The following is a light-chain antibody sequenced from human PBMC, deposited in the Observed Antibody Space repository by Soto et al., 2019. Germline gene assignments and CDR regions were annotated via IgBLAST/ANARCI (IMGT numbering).Light chain of an antibody. V-gene: IGLV3-1*01. Sequence: SYELTQPPSVSVSPGQTVSITCSGAKLGDKYACWYQQKPGQSPVLVIYQDSERPSGIPERFSGSNSGNTATLTISGTQAMDEADYFCQAWDSSTTSYVFGTGTKLTVL. CDR2: QDS. CDR3: QAWDSSTTSYV. CDR1: KLGDKY. J-gene: IGLJ1*01.